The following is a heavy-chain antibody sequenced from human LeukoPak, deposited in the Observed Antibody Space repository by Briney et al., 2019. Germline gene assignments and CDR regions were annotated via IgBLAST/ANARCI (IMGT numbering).Heavy chain of an antibody. Sequence: SQTLSLTCNVSGVSISDGRYYWAWIPQVPGKGLEWIGYKYYSVSAKYNPSLKSRLNISIDTPENPFYLHLSSVTAADTATYYCATPYCSGISCLDVFNVWGQGRRVTVSS. V-gene: IGHV4-31*02. D-gene: IGHD2-2*01. CDR1: GVSISDGRYY. CDR3: ATPYCSGISCLDVFNV. CDR2: KYYSVSA. J-gene: IGHJ3*01.